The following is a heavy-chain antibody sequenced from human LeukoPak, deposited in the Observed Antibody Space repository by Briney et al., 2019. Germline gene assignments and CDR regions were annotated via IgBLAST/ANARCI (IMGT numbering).Heavy chain of an antibody. D-gene: IGHD4-17*01. J-gene: IGHJ6*02. Sequence: ASVKVSCKASGYTFTGYYMHWVRQAPGQGLEWVGWINPNSGGTNYAQKFQGRVTMTRDTSISTAYMELSRLRSDDTAVYYCARELTVTYYYYYGMDVWGQGTTVTVSS. V-gene: IGHV1-2*02. CDR3: ARELTVTYYYYYGMDV. CDR1: GYTFTGYY. CDR2: INPNSGGT.